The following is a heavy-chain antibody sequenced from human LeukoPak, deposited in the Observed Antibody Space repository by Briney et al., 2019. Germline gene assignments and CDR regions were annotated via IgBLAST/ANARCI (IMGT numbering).Heavy chain of an antibody. CDR1: GGSFSGYY. Sequence: SETLSLTCAVYGGSFSGYYWSWIRQPPGKGPEWIGEINHSGSTNYNPSLKSRVTISVDTSKNQFSLKLSSVTAADTAVYYCARMVGATTNFDYWGQGTLVTVSS. J-gene: IGHJ4*02. CDR3: ARMVGATTNFDY. D-gene: IGHD1-26*01. V-gene: IGHV4-34*01. CDR2: INHSGST.